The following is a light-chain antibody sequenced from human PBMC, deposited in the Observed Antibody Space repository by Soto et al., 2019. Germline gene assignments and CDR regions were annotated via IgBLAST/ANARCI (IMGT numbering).Light chain of an antibody. CDR3: QQYSVYWT. CDR1: QSITSN. J-gene: IGKJ1*01. V-gene: IGKV3-15*01. Sequence: EIVMTQSPATLSVYPGERATLSCRASQSITSNLAWYQQKPGQAPRLLIYAASTRATGVPARFSASGSGTEFTLTINSLQPDDFATYYCQQYSVYWTFGQGSKVDIK. CDR2: AAS.